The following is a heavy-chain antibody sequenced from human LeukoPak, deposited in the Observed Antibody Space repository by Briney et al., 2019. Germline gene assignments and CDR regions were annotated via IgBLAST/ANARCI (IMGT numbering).Heavy chain of an antibody. CDR3: AREASLYCSGDNCYWAFDL. CDR1: GFTFSNYW. CDR2: IKKDESKR. V-gene: IGHV3-7*01. Sequence: SGGSLRLSCAASGFTFSNYWMSWVRQAPGKGLEWVANIKKDESKRYYVGSVKGRFTISRDNAKSSLYLQMNSLRAEDTAVYYCAREASLYCSGDNCYWAFDLWGQGTLVTVSS. D-gene: IGHD2-15*01. J-gene: IGHJ5*02.